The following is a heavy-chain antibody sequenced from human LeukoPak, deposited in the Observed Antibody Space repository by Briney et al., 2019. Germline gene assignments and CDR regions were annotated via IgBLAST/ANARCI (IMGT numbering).Heavy chain of an antibody. CDR3: AKDKNWNVCDY. V-gene: IGHV3-7*01. CDR2: INQDGSVK. J-gene: IGHJ4*02. D-gene: IGHD1-1*01. Sequence: GGSLRLSCAASGFTFSSYWMIWFRQAPGKGLEWVAHINQDGSVKNYVDSVKGRFTISRDNANNFLYLQMNSLRAEDTAVYYCAKDKNWNVCDYWGRGTLVTVSS. CDR1: GFTFSSYW.